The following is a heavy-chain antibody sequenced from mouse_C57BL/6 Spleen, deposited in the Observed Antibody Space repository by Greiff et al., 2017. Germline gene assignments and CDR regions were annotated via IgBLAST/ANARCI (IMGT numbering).Heavy chain of an antibody. J-gene: IGHJ2*01. D-gene: IGHD2-3*01. V-gene: IGHV1-66*01. Sequence: QVQLQQSGPELVKPGASVKISCKASGYSVTSYYIHWVKQRPGQGLEWIGWIYPGSGNTKYNEKFKGKATLTADTSSSTAYMQLSSLTSEDSAVYYCARCGDGYYDYFDYWGQGTTLTVSS. CDR1: GYSVTSYY. CDR3: ARCGDGYYDYFDY. CDR2: IYPGSGNT.